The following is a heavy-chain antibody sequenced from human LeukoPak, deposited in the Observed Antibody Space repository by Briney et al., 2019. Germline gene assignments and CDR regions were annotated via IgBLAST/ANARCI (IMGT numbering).Heavy chain of an antibody. V-gene: IGHV3-23*01. J-gene: IGHJ4*02. CDR2: IGGRDGST. Sequence: GGSLRLSCAASGFTFSSYGMSWVRQAPGKGLEWVSAIGGRDGSTYYADSVKGRFTISRDNARNSLYLQMNGLRDEDTAVYYCARDHNWNFDYWGQGILVTVSS. CDR1: GFTFSSYG. CDR3: ARDHNWNFDY. D-gene: IGHD1-1*01.